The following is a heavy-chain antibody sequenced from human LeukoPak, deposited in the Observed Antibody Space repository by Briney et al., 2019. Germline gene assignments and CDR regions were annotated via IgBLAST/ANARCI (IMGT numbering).Heavy chain of an antibody. D-gene: IGHD3-9*01. CDR1: GGSISSGGYS. CDR2: IYDSGNT. J-gene: IGHJ4*02. Sequence: SETLSLTCAVSGGSISSGGYSWSWIRQPPGRGLEWIEYIYDSGNTYHNPSLKNPVTISLDRSKNQFSLKLSSVTAADTAVYYCAREVRDFDILTGYYKRYFDYWGQGTLVTVSS. V-gene: IGHV4-30-2*01. CDR3: AREVRDFDILTGYYKRYFDY.